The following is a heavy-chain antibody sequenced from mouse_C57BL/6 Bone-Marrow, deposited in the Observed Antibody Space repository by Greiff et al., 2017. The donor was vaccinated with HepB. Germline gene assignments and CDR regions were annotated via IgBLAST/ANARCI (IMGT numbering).Heavy chain of an antibody. D-gene: IGHD1-2*01. V-gene: IGHV1-54*01. CDR3: ARSLGDLFDY. CDR1: GYAFTNYL. Sequence: VKLMESGAELVRPGTSVKVSCKASGYAFTNYLIEWVKQRPGQGLEWIGVINPGSGGTNYNEKFKGKATLTADKSSSTAYMQLSSLTSEDSAVYFCARSLGDLFDYWGQGTTLTVSS. J-gene: IGHJ2*01. CDR2: INPGSGGT.